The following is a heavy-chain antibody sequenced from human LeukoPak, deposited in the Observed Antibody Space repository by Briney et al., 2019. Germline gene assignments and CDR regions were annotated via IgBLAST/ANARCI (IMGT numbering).Heavy chain of an antibody. V-gene: IGHV3-23*01. CDR1: GFTFSTYV. J-gene: IGHJ4*02. Sequence: PGGSPRLSCAASGFTFSTYVMTWVRQAPGKGLEWVSSIGGSGGSPYHGNSVKGRFSISRDNSKNTLYLQMNSLRDEDTAVYYCAKGGIGSSSGLDYWGQGTLVTVSS. CDR2: IGGSGGSP. D-gene: IGHD5-18*01. CDR3: AKGGIGSSSGLDY.